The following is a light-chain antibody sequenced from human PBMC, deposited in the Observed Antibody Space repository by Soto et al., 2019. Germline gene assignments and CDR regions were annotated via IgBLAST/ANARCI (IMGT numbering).Light chain of an antibody. Sequence: DVQMTQYPSSLSASVGDRVTMTCRPSQNISTYLNWYQQKPGKAPKLLIYAASSLHNAVPSSFSGSGSGTDFTLTISRLQPEDFATYYCQQSYSTPFTFGPGTKVDIK. CDR1: QNISTY. CDR2: AAS. CDR3: QQSYSTPFT. J-gene: IGKJ3*01. V-gene: IGKV1-39*01.